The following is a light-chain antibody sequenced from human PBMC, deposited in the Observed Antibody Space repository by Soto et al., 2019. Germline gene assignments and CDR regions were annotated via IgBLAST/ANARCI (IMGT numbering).Light chain of an antibody. V-gene: IGLV2-8*01. CDR2: EVT. CDR3: SSYGGSHNLV. J-gene: IGLJ2*01. Sequence: QSVLTQPPSASGSPGQSVTISCTGTSSDVGGYNYVSWYQQHPGKAPKLMIYEVTKRPSGVPDRFSASKSGNTASLTVSGLQAEDEADYYCSSYGGSHNLVFGGGTKLTVL. CDR1: SSDVGGYNY.